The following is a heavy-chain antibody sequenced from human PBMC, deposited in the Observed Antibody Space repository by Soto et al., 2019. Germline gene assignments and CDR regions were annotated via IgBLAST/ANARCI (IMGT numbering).Heavy chain of an antibody. CDR2: IDPSDSYT. Sequence: GESLKISCRGSGYSFTSYWISWVRQMPGKGLEWMGRIDPSDSYTNYSPSFQGHVTISADKSISTAYLQWSSPKASDTAMYYCARLGIAAAGGYYYYYGMDVWGQGTTVTVSS. D-gene: IGHD6-13*01. CDR3: ARLGIAAAGGYYYYYGMDV. V-gene: IGHV5-10-1*01. J-gene: IGHJ6*02. CDR1: GYSFTSYW.